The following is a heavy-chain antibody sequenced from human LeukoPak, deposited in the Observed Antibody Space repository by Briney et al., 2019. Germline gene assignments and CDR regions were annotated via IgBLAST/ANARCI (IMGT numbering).Heavy chain of an antibody. CDR2: ISAYNGNT. D-gene: IGHD2-8*01. CDR1: GYTFTTYG. J-gene: IGHJ6*03. V-gene: IGHV1-18*01. CDR3: ARGGLRVMVYRLYYMDV. Sequence: GASVKVSCKASGYTFTTYGISWVRQAPGQGLEWMGWISAYNGNTNYAQKFQGRVTMTTDTSTSTAYMELRSLRSDDTAVYYCARGGLRVMVYRLYYMDVWGKGTTVTVSS.